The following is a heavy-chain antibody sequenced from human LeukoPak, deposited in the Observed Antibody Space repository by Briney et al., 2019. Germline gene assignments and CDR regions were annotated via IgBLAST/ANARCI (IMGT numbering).Heavy chain of an antibody. Sequence: PAGGSLRLSCAASGFIFSDYSMSWVRQAPGKGLEWVSSISGSGDRTYYADSVKGRFTISRDNPENILYLQMDSLRAEDTAVYYCARDPAVASRATFYYWGQGTLVTVSS. CDR2: ISGSGDRT. J-gene: IGHJ4*02. D-gene: IGHD6-13*01. CDR3: ARDPAVASRATFYY. V-gene: IGHV3-23*01. CDR1: GFIFSDYS.